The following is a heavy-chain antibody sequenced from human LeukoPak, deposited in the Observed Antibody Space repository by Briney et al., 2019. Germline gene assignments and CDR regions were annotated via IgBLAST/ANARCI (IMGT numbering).Heavy chain of an antibody. Sequence: GGSLRLSCAASGFTFSSYEMNWVRQAPGKGLEWVSYISNDGSTMYYADSVKGRFTTSRDNAKNSLYLQMNSLRAEDTAVYYCARGDSSSWRGDFWGQGTLVTVSS. V-gene: IGHV3-48*03. CDR1: GFTFSSYE. J-gene: IGHJ4*02. D-gene: IGHD6-13*01. CDR3: ARGDSSSWRGDF. CDR2: ISNDGSTM.